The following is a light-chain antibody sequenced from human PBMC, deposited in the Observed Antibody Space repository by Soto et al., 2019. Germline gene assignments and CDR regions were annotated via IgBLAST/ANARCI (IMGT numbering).Light chain of an antibody. CDR2: DAS. CDR3: QQYNVVPPT. V-gene: IGKV1-33*01. J-gene: IGKJ2*01. CDR1: QDISIY. Sequence: DIQMTQSPSSLSASVGDRVTITCRASQDISIYLNWFQQKPGKAPKLLIYDASNLEKGVPSRFTGSGSGTDITLTINSLQPDEIATYYCQQYNVVPPTFGQGTRLEI.